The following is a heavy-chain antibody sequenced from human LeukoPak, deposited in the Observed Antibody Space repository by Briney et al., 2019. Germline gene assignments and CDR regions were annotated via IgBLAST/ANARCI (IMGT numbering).Heavy chain of an antibody. J-gene: IGHJ2*01. D-gene: IGHD2-2*01. V-gene: IGHV3-30*02. Sequence: GGSLRLSCAASGFSFSDYGMHWVRQAPGKGLEWVAFIRYNGNDKYYADSVKGRFTISRDNSRNTLYLQMNNLRAEDTAVYYCAKGYCSSTSCYGKGSWYFDLWGRGTLVTVSS. CDR3: AKGYCSSTSCYGKGSWYFDL. CDR2: IRYNGNDK. CDR1: GFSFSDYG.